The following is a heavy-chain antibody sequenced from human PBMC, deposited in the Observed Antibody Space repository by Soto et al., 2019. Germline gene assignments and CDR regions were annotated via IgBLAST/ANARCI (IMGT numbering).Heavy chain of an antibody. J-gene: IGHJ4*02. CDR3: ARVGGDDFGDSGGFDY. CDR2: IYYSGRT. D-gene: IGHD4-17*01. V-gene: IGHV4-59*01. Sequence: PSETLSLTCTVSGGSIRDYFWTWIRQPPGKGLEWIGYIYYSGRTNYNPSLKSRVSISVDTSKNHFSLQLRSVTAADTAVYYCARVGGDDFGDSGGFDYWGQGTLLTVSS. CDR1: GGSIRDYF.